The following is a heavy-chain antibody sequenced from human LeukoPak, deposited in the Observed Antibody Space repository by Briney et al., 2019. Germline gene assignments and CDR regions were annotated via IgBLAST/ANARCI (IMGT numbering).Heavy chain of an antibody. V-gene: IGHV1-2*02. CDR2: INPNSGGT. CDR1: GYTFTGYY. J-gene: IGHJ4*02. D-gene: IGHD2-15*01. Sequence: GASVKVSCKASGYTFTGYYMHWVRQAPGQGREWMGWINPNSGGTNYAQKFQGRVTMTRDTSISTAYMELSRLRSDDTAVYYCAIGYCSGGSCYPHDYWGQGTLVTVSS. CDR3: AIGYCSGGSCYPHDY.